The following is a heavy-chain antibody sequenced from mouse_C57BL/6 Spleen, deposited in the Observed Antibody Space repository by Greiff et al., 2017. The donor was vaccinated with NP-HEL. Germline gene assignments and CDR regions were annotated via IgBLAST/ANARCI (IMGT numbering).Heavy chain of an antibody. Sequence: EVQGVESGGGLVQSGRSLRLSCATSGFTFSDFYMEWVRQAPGKGLEWIAASRNKANDYTTEYSASVKGRFIVSRDTSQSILYLQMNALRAEDTAIYYCARDFYYGYDGGAMDYWGQGTSVTVSS. V-gene: IGHV7-1*01. CDR1: GFTFSDFY. D-gene: IGHD2-2*01. CDR3: ARDFYYGYDGGAMDY. CDR2: SRNKANDYTT. J-gene: IGHJ4*01.